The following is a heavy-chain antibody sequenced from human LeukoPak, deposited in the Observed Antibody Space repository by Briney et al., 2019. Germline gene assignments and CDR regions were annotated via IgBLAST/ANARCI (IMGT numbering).Heavy chain of an antibody. CDR1: GYTFTTYV. CDR3: ATTIGARLMYFDY. J-gene: IGHJ4*02. V-gene: IGHV1-18*01. CDR2: ISAYNGNT. D-gene: IGHD6-6*01. Sequence: ASVTLSFKTSGYTFTTYVFNWVRQAPGQGHEWMGWISAYNGNTNYAQNLQGRVTMTTDSSTSTAYMEVMSLRSDDTAVYYCATTIGARLMYFDYWGQGTLVTVSS.